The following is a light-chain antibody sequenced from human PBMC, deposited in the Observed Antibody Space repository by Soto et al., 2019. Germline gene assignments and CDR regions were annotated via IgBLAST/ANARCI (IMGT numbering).Light chain of an antibody. CDR2: DAS. CDR3: QQYSSYPLT. CDR1: ESISSW. V-gene: IGKV1-5*01. J-gene: IGKJ4*02. Sequence: IQMTQSPSTLSASVGDRVTITCRASESISSWLAWYQQKPGKAPKLLIYDASSLESVVPSRFSGSGSGTEFTLTTSSLQPEEFATYYGQQYSSYPLTCGGGTKVEIK.